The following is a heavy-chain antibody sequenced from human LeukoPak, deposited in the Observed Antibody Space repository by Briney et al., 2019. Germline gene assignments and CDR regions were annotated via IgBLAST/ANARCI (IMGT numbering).Heavy chain of an antibody. CDR1: GGSISSYY. CDR3: AGTYRNFDY. D-gene: IGHD2-2*02. V-gene: IGHV4-59*12. Sequence: SETLSLNCTVSGGSISSYYWSWIRQPPGKGLEYIGYIYNSGSTSYNPSLKSRVTISVDTSKNQFSLKLSSVTAADTAVYYCAGTYRNFDYWGQGTLVTVSS. CDR2: IYNSGST. J-gene: IGHJ4*02.